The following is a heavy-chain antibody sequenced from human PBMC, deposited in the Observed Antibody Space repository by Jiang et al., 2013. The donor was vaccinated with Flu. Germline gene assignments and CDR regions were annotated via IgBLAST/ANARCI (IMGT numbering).Heavy chain of an antibody. CDR3: ARDRGTYYYGSGSYGTFDY. D-gene: IGHD3-10*01. CDR2: INPSGGST. V-gene: IGHV1-46*01. J-gene: IGHJ4*02. Sequence: LEWMGIINPSGGSTSYAQKFQGRVTMTRDTSTSTVYMELSSLRSEDTAVYYCARDRGTYYYGSGSYGTFDYWGQGTLVTVSS.